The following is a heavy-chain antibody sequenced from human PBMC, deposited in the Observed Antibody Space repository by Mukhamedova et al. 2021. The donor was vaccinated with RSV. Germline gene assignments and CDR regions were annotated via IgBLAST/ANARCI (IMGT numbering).Heavy chain of an antibody. CDR3: AKDLDGDYSGAFDI. D-gene: IGHD4-17*01. J-gene: IGHJ3*02. Sequence: QAPGKGLEWVSAISGSGGSTYYADSVKGRFTISRDNSKNTLYLQMNSLRAEDTAVHYCAKDLDGDYSGAFDIWGQGTMVTVSS. CDR2: ISGSGGST. V-gene: IGHV3-23*01.